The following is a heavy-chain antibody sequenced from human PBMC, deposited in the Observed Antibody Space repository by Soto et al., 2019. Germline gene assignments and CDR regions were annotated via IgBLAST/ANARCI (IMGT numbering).Heavy chain of an antibody. Sequence: GSLRRSCAASGVTFRSDGMHWVRQAPGKGLEWVAVIWYDGSNKYYSDSVKGRFTISRDNSKNTLYLQMNSLRAEDTAVYYCARDHSFPIAVAGLDYWGQGTLVTVSS. J-gene: IGHJ4*02. CDR3: ARDHSFPIAVAGLDY. D-gene: IGHD6-19*01. V-gene: IGHV3-33*01. CDR1: GVTFRSDG. CDR2: IWYDGSNK.